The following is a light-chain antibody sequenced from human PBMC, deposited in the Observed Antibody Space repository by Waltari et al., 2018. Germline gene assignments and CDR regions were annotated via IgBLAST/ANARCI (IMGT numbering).Light chain of an antibody. CDR3: QQRRFWPPLT. CDR2: DAV. Sequence: EIVLTQSPATLSLSPGETATLSCSASQSISDFLVWYQQKPGQSPRLLIYDAVNRATGIPARFSGSGSGTDFFLTINNVQPEDFAIYYCQQRRFWPPLTFGGGTKVEI. V-gene: IGKV3-11*01. J-gene: IGKJ4*01. CDR1: QSISDF.